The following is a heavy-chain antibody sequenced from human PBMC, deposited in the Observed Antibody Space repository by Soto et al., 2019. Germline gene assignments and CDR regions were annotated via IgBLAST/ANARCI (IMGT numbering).Heavy chain of an antibody. V-gene: IGHV3-23*01. Sequence: EVQLLESGGGVVQPGGSLRLSCAASGFTFSSYAMSWVRQAPGKGLEWVSAISGSGGSTYYADSVKGRFTISRDNSKNTLYLQMNSLRAEDKAVYYCAKEGGYCSSTSCYGRVYYWGQGTLVTVSS. CDR1: GFTFSSYA. CDR3: AKEGGYCSSTSCYGRVYY. D-gene: IGHD2-2*03. CDR2: ISGSGGST. J-gene: IGHJ4*02.